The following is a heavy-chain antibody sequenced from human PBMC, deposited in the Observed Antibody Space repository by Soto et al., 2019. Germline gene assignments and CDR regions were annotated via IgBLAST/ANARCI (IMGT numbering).Heavy chain of an antibody. CDR1: GFTCSSYA. CDR3: AKHLREYSSSYYYYGMDV. V-gene: IGHV3-23*01. CDR2: ISGSGGST. Sequence: PGGSLRLSCAASGFTCSSYAMSWVRQAPGKGLEWVSAISGSGGSTYYADSVKGRFTISRDNSKNTLYLQMNSLRAEDTAVYYCAKHLREYSSSYYYYGMDVWGQGTTVTVSS. J-gene: IGHJ6*02. D-gene: IGHD6-6*01.